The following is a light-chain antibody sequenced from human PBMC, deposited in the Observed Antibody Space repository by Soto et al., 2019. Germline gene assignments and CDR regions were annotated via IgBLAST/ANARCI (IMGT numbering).Light chain of an antibody. Sequence: EIVLTQSPGTLSLSPGERATLSCRASQSVSSSYLACYQQKPGQAPRLLIYGASSRATGIPDRFSGSGSGTDFTLTISRLEPEDFAVYYCQQYGSSPYTFGQWTKLEIK. V-gene: IGKV3-20*01. J-gene: IGKJ2*01. CDR2: GAS. CDR3: QQYGSSPYT. CDR1: QSVSSSY.